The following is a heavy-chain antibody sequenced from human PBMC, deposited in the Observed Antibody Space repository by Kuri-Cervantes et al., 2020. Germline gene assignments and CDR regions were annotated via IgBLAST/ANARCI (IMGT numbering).Heavy chain of an antibody. CDR1: GDNVSSKSVT. Sequence: SCAISGDNVSSKSVTWNWIRQSPSRGLEWLWRTYSRSKWFKDYPVSMKGRITINQDTSKNQFSLQLNSVTPEDTAMYYCTRAFLGGMDVWGRGTTVTVSS. V-gene: IGHV6-1*01. CDR2: TYSRSKWFK. CDR3: TRAFLGGMDV. J-gene: IGHJ6*02. D-gene: IGHD3-16*01.